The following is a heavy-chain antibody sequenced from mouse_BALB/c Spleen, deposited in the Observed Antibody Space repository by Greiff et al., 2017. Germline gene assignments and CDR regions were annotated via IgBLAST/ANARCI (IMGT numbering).Heavy chain of an antibody. V-gene: IGHV14-4*02. D-gene: IGHD2-4*01. J-gene: IGHJ4*01. CDR1: GFNIKDYY. CDR2: IDPENGDT. CDR3: NACEDYDRGAYAMDY. Sequence: EVQLQQSGAELVRSGASVKLSCTASGFNIKDYYMHWVKQRPEQGLEWIGWIDPENGDTEYAPKFQGKATMTADTSSNTAYLQLSSLTSEDTAVYYCNACEDYDRGAYAMDYGGQGTSVTVSS.